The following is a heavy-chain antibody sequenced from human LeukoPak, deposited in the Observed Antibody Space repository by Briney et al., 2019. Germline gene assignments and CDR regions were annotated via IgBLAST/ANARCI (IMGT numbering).Heavy chain of an antibody. J-gene: IGHJ5*02. CDR2: IIPIFGTA. CDR3: ARLKRGIGAAGTSLRGWFDP. D-gene: IGHD6-13*01. Sequence: GASVKVSCKASGYTFTTYAMNWVRQAPGQGLEWMGGIIPIFGTANYAQKFQGRVTFTSDDSTSTAYMELSSLRSEDTAVYYCARLKRGIGAAGTSLRGWFDPWGQGTLVTVSS. V-gene: IGHV1-69*13. CDR1: GYTFTTYA.